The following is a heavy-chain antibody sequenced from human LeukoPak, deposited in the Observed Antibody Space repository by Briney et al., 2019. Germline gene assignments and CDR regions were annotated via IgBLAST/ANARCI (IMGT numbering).Heavy chain of an antibody. J-gene: IGHJ4*02. CDR2: IWYDGSNK. V-gene: IGHV3-33*08. Sequence: PGGSLRLSCAASGFTFSEAWMRMSWVRQAPGKGLEWVAVIWYDGSNKYYADSVKGRFTISRDNSKNTLYLQMNSLRAEDTAVYYCARDLGFTTVTYFDYWGQGTLVTVSS. CDR1: GFTFSEAWMR. CDR3: ARDLGFTTVTYFDY. D-gene: IGHD4-17*01.